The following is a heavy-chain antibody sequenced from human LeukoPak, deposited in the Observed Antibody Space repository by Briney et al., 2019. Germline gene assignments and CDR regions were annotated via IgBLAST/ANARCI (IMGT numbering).Heavy chain of an antibody. Sequence: GGSLRLSCAASGFTFSNYWMHWVRQAPGKGPVWVSRINTDGNITTYADSVKGRFSISRGNAKNALYQQMNSLRAEDTAVFYCARELSGSISRHFDCWGQGTLVTVSS. CDR1: GFTFSNYW. J-gene: IGHJ4*02. CDR3: ARELSGSISRHFDC. CDR2: INTDGNIT. V-gene: IGHV3-74*01. D-gene: IGHD2-15*01.